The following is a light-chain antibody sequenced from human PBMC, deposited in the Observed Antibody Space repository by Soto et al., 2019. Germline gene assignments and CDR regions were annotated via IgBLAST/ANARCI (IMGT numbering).Light chain of an antibody. CDR1: QGVTTN. J-gene: IGKJ5*01. CDR3: QQYNNWPFS. CDR2: DVS. Sequence: EIVMTQSPATLSVSPGERATLSCRAGQGVTTNFAWYQQKSGQSPRLLIYDVSTRATGVPARFSGTGSETDFTLTIRGLQSDDSAVYFCQQYNNWPFSFGQGTRLEIK. V-gene: IGKV3-15*01.